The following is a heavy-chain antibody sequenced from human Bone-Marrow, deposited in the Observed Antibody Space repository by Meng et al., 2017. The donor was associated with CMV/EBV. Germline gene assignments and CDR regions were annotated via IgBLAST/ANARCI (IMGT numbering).Heavy chain of an antibody. Sequence: SVKVSCKASGYTFTSYGISWVRQAPGQGLEWMGGIIPIFGTANYAQKFQGRVTITTDESTSTAYMELSSLRSEDTAVYYCARDRRQWGGVYYFDYWGQGTLVTVSS. D-gene: IGHD6-19*01. V-gene: IGHV1-69*05. CDR2: IIPIFGTA. J-gene: IGHJ4*02. CDR3: ARDRRQWGGVYYFDY. CDR1: GYTFTSYG.